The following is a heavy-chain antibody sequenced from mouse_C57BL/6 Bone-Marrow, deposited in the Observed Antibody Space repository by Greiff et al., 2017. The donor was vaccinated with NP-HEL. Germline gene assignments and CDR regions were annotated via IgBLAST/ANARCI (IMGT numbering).Heavy chain of an antibody. V-gene: IGHV5-6*01. Sequence: EVQGVESGGDLVKPGGSLKLSCAASGFTFSSYGMSWVRQTPDKRLEWVATISSGGSYPYYPDSVKGRFTISRDNAKNPLYLQMSRLKAEDTAMYYRASPDDCDVAWFSYWGQGTLVTVSA. CDR1: GFTFSSYG. CDR3: ASPDDCDVAWFSY. D-gene: IGHD2-4*01. CDR2: ISSGGSYP. J-gene: IGHJ3*01.